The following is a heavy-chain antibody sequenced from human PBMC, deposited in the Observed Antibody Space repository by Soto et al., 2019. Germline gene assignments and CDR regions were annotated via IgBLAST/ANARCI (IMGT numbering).Heavy chain of an antibody. V-gene: IGHV4-59*01. CDR1: GGSISSYY. Sequence: SETLSLTCTVSGGSISSYYWSWILQPPGKGLEWIGYIYYSGSTNYNPSLKSRVTISVDTSKNQFSLKLSSVTAADTAVYYCARGLKADPYKYYFDYWGQGTLITVS. D-gene: IGHD1-20*01. J-gene: IGHJ4*02. CDR2: IYYSGST. CDR3: ARGLKADPYKYYFDY.